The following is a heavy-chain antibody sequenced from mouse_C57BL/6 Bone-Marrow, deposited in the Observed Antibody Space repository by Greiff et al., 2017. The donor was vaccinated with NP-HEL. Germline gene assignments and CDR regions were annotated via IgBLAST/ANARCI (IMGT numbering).Heavy chain of an antibody. D-gene: IGHD2-4*01. V-gene: IGHV14-3*01. CDR2: IDPANGNT. CDR3: ASPIYYDYSLFAY. J-gene: IGHJ3*01. Sequence: VQLQQSVAELVRPGASVKLSCTASGFNIKNTYMHWVKQRPEQGLEWIGRIDPANGNTKYAPKFQGKATITADTSSNTAYLQLSSLTSEDTAIYYCASPIYYDYSLFAYWGQGTLVTVSA. CDR1: GFNIKNTY.